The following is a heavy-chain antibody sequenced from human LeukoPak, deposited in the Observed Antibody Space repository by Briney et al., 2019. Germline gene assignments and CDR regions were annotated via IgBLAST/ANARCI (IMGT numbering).Heavy chain of an antibody. J-gene: IGHJ2*01. Sequence: GASVKVSCKAFGYTFTSNYMHWVRQATGQGLEWMGWMNPNSGNTGYAQKFQGRVTMTRNTSISTAYMELSSLRSEDTAVYYCARVGDSSGWDPYWYFDLWGRGTLVTVSS. V-gene: IGHV1-8*02. CDR3: ARVGDSSGWDPYWYFDL. CDR2: MNPNSGNT. D-gene: IGHD6-19*01. CDR1: GYTFTSNY.